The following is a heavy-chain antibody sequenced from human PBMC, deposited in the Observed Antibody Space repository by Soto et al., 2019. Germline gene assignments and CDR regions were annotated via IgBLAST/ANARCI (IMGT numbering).Heavy chain of an antibody. V-gene: IGHV2-5*02. CDR1: GFSLTTSGVG. D-gene: IGHD3-3*01. Sequence: QITLNESDPPVVRPTETLTLTCRFSGFSLTTSGVGVGWIRQSPGKAPEWLALIYWDDDKRYSASLKSRLTITKDTSKNQVVLTVSDLDPTDTATYYCAHRVLRTVFGLVTTTAIYFDFWGQGTPVAVSS. CDR2: IYWDDDK. CDR3: AHRVLRTVFGLVTTTAIYFDF. J-gene: IGHJ4*02.